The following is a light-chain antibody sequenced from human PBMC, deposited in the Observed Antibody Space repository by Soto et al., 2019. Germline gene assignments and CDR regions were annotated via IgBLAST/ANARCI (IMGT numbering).Light chain of an antibody. CDR1: QTISSW. Sequence: DIQMTQSPSTLSGSVGDRVTITCRASQTISSWLAWFQQKPGKAPNPLIYAASSLQSGVPSRFSGSGSGTDFTLTISSLQSEDFATYYCQQHYITPWTFGQGTKVDI. CDR3: QQHYITPWT. CDR2: AAS. V-gene: IGKV1-5*01. J-gene: IGKJ1*01.